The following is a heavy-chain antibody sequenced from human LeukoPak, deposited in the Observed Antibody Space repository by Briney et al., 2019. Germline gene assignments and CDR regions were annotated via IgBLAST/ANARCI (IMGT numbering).Heavy chain of an antibody. CDR3: APCSAERAFNF. V-gene: IGHV3-48*04. CDR1: EFSFSSYD. Sequence: GGSLRLSCAASEFSFSSYDMNWVRQAPGKGLEWISHISSSSSTIYYADSVKGRFTISRDNAKKSLYLQMNSLRAEDTAVYYCAPCSAERAFNFWGQGTMVTVSS. D-gene: IGHD2-15*01. CDR2: ISSSSSTI. J-gene: IGHJ3*01.